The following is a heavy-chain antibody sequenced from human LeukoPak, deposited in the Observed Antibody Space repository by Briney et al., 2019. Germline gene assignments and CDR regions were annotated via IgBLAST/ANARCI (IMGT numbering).Heavy chain of an antibody. CDR2: INSDGSGT. Sequence: GGSLRLSCAASGFTFRTYWMHWVRQAPGKGLVWVSHINSDGSGTTYADSVKGRFTISRDSAKNTLYLQMDSLRADDTAVYYCATSPLVPNDWGQGTLVTVSS. D-gene: IGHD1-26*01. CDR1: GFTFRTYW. J-gene: IGHJ4*02. CDR3: ATSPLVPND. V-gene: IGHV3-74*01.